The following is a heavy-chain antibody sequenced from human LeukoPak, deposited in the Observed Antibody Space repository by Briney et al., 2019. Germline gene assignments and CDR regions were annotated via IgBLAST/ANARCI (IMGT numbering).Heavy chain of an antibody. V-gene: IGHV5-51*01. CDR3: VKRRNNVYETSPWDPDY. Sequence: GESLKISCKGSGNSFTNNWIAWVRPMPGKGLEWMGIINPENSETHYSPAFQGQLTISVDRSITTAYLQWNSLKASDTAMYYCVKRRNNVYETSPWDPDYWGQGTLVTVSS. D-gene: IGHD2-2*01. CDR1: GNSFTNNW. J-gene: IGHJ4*02. CDR2: INPENSET.